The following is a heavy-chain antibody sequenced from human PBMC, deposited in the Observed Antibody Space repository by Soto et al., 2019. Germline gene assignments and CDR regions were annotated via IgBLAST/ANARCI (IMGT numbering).Heavy chain of an antibody. CDR3: AKDFTPDGYWDFDY. CDR2: VLQTGSST. D-gene: IGHD4-17*01. J-gene: IGHJ4*02. Sequence: EVQLLESGGGLVQPGGSLRLSCAASGFTFSTYTMSWVRQAPGKGLEWVSAVLQTGSSTYYADSVKGSFTISRDNSKNTLYLQMNNLRAEDTAVYYCAKDFTPDGYWDFDYWGQGTLVTVSS. V-gene: IGHV3-23*01. CDR1: GFTFSTYT.